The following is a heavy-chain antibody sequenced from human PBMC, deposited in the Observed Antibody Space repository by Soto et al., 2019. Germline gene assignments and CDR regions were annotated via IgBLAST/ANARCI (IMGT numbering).Heavy chain of an antibody. D-gene: IGHD3-10*01. J-gene: IGHJ6*03. CDR1: GFTFSSYA. Sequence: EVQLLESGGDLVQPGGSLRLSCAASGFTFSSYAMTWVRQAPGKGLEWVSTVSGSGGSTYYADSVKGRFTISRDNSRNTLYLQMNSLRAEDTAAYYCATEVQPYYYYYMDVWGKGTTVTVSS. V-gene: IGHV3-23*01. CDR3: ATEVQPYYYYYMDV. CDR2: VSGSGGST.